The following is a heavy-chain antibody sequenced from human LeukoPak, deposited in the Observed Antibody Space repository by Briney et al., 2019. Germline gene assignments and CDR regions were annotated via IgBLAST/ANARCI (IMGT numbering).Heavy chain of an antibody. D-gene: IGHD2/OR15-2a*01. CDR2: TYYRSKWST. CDR3: ARSEYDLQGSSARWPDY. J-gene: IGHJ4*02. V-gene: IGHV6-1*01. CDR1: GDSVSSLTAA. Sequence: SQTLSLTCVISGDSVSSLTAAWNWIRQSPSRGLEWLGRTYYRSKWSTEYAVSVRSRITISPDTSKNQFSLHLSSVTPEDTAVYYCARSEYDLQGSSARWPDYWGQGALVTVSS.